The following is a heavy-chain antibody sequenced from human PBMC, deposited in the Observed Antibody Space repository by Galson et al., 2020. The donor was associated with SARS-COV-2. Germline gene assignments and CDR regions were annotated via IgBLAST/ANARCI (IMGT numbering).Heavy chain of an antibody. CDR3: AREPPGRDYYDVSGYYFCRRYYYYYMDV. CDR2: ISAYNGNS. V-gene: IGHV1-18*04. D-gene: IGHD3-22*01. J-gene: IGHJ6*03. Sequence: ASVKVSCMASGYTFPSYGFSWVRQAPGQGLAWMGWISAYNGNSNYAQKLQGRVTMTTDTSTSTAYMELRSLRSDDTAVYYCAREPPGRDYYDVSGYYFCRRYYYYYMDVWCKGTTVTVSS. CDR1: GYTFPSYG.